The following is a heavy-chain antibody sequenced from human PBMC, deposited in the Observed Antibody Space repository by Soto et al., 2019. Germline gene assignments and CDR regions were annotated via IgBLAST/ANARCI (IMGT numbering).Heavy chain of an antibody. CDR3: ARGGFGELLTFYYGMDV. Sequence: ASVKVSCKASGYTFTSYGISWVRQAPGQGLEWMGWISAYNGNTNYAQKLQGRVTMTTDTSTSTAYMELRSLRSDDTAVYYCARGGFGELLTFYYGMDVWGQGTTVTVSS. V-gene: IGHV1-18*01. J-gene: IGHJ6*02. D-gene: IGHD3-10*01. CDR2: ISAYNGNT. CDR1: GYTFTSYG.